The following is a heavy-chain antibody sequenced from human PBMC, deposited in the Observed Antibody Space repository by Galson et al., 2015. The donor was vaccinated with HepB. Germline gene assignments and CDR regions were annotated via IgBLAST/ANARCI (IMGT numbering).Heavy chain of an antibody. CDR1: GHTPRTDA. CDR3: ARVKQSSSWYEIFDP. V-gene: IGHV7-4-1*02. Sequence: SEKGQGKAAGHTPRTDAMNGVRQAPGQGLEWMGWINTNTGNPTYAQGFTGRFVFSLDTSVSAAYLQISSLKAEDTAVYYCARVKQSSSWYEIFDPWGQGTLVTVSS. CDR2: INTNTGNP. D-gene: IGHD6-13*01. J-gene: IGHJ5*02.